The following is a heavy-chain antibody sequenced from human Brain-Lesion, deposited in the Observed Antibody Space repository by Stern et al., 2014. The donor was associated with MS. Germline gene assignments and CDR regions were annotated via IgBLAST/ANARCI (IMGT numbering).Heavy chain of an antibody. CDR1: GGSISSSNW. V-gene: IGHV4-4*02. D-gene: IGHD6-13*01. Sequence: QVQLLQPGPGLVKPSGTLSLTCAVSGGSISSSNWWSWVRQSPGKGLEWIGESDHSGSTIYNPSLTSRVTVPVDKSKNRVSPNPRSLTAADTAVYFCARFPASRPHVFDSWGQGTLVTVSS. CDR3: ARFPASRPHVFDS. J-gene: IGHJ4*02. CDR2: SDHSGST.